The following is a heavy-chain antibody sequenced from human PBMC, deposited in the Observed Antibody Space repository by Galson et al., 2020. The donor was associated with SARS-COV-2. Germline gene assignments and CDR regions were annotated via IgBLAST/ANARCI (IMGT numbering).Heavy chain of an antibody. D-gene: IGHD3-10*01. CDR3: ANRNEYDNGNYYLYYFDY. CDR2: INGSGRTT. V-gene: IGHV3-23*01. Sequence: GGSLRLSCAASGLTFSNYAMSWVRQDPGKGLEWVSGINGSGRTTSYADPVKGRFTISRDNSKNKLYLQINTLRAEDTAVYYCANRNEYDNGNYYLYYFDYWGQGTLVTVAS. J-gene: IGHJ4*01. CDR1: GLTFSNYA.